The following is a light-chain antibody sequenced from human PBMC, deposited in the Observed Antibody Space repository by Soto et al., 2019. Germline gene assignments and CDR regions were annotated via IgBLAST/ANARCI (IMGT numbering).Light chain of an antibody. CDR1: QSVTNNY. Sequence: EIVLTQSPGTLSLSPGERATLSCRASQSVTNNYLAWYQQKPGQAPRLLIYGASNRATGIPVRFSGSGSGTDFTLTISRLEAEDFAVYHCQQYADSLWTFDQGTKVEIK. V-gene: IGKV3-20*01. CDR2: GAS. J-gene: IGKJ1*01. CDR3: QQYADSLWT.